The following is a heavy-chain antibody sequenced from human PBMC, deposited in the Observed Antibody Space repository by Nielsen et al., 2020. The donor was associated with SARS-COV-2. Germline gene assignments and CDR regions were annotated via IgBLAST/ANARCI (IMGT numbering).Heavy chain of an antibody. V-gene: IGHV3-13*01. Sequence: GESLKISCEASGFTFSSYDMHWVRQPTGKGLAWVSTISTAGDTFYPGSVKGRFTISRENAKNSLYLQMNSLRAGDTAVYYCARAPPSGYHYDFSGYYGSLDYWGQGTLVSVSS. CDR1: GFTFSSYD. J-gene: IGHJ4*02. CDR3: ARAPPSGYHYDFSGYYGSLDY. D-gene: IGHD3-22*01. CDR2: ISTAGDT.